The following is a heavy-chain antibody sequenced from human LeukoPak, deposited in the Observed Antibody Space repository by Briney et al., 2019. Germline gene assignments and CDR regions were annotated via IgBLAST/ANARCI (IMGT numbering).Heavy chain of an antibody. V-gene: IGHV3-53*01. CDR2: IYSGGST. CDR1: GGSFSGYY. Sequence: ETLSLTCAVYGGSFSGYYWSWVRQAPGKGLEWVSIIYSGGSTYYADSVKGRFTISRDNSKNTLYLQMNSLRAEDTAVYYCARDRKDGNFFDYWGQGTLVTVSS. J-gene: IGHJ4*02. D-gene: IGHD2-15*01. CDR3: ARDRKDGNFFDY.